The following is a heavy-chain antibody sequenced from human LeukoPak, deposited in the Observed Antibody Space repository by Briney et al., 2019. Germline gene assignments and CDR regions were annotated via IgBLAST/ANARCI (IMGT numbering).Heavy chain of an antibody. CDR2: LYSAGNT. Sequence: GGSLRLSCADSGFTFSSYAMNWVRQAPGKGLEWVSVLYSAGNTYYADSVKGRFTISRDTSKSTLFLQMDSLRAEDTAVYYCARAREYIVLDFWGQGTLVTVSS. CDR1: GFTFSSYA. V-gene: IGHV3-66*02. D-gene: IGHD5-12*01. CDR3: ARAREYIVLDF. J-gene: IGHJ4*02.